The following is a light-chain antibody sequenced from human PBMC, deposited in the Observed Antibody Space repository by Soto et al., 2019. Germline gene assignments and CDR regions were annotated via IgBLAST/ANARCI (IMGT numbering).Light chain of an antibody. V-gene: IGLV1-40*01. J-gene: IGLJ1*01. CDR3: QSYDSSLSGFG. CDR2: GNS. CDR1: SSNIGAGYD. Sequence: QSVVTQPPSVSGDPGQRVTISCTGSSSNIGAGYDVHWYQQLPGTAPKLLIYGNSNRPSGVPDRFSGSKSGTSASLAITGLQAEDEADYYCQSYDSSLSGFGFGTGT.